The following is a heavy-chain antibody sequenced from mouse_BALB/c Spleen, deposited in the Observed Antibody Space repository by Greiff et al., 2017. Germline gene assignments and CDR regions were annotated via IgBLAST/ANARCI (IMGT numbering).Heavy chain of an antibody. V-gene: IGHV5-6-5*01. CDR3: AREGMGYPHYFDY. CDR1: GFTFSSYA. J-gene: IGHJ2*01. CDR2: ISSGGST. Sequence: DVQLVESGGGLVQPGGSLKLSCAASGFTFSSYAMSWVRQTPEKRLEWVASISSGGSTYYPDSVKGRFTISRDNARNILYLQMSSLRSEDTAMYYCAREGMGYPHYFDYWGQGTTLTGSS. D-gene: IGHD2-2*01.